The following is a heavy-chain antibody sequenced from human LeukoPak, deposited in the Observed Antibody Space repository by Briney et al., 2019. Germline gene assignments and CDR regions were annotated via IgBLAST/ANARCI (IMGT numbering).Heavy chain of an antibody. V-gene: IGHV3-48*04. J-gene: IGHJ5*02. Sequence: PGGSLRLSCAASGFTFSSYSMTWVRQAPRKGLEWVSYISSRSSIMYYADSVKGRFTISRGNAKNSLYQQMDSLRAEDTAVYYCARAFGYGDYGWASGQGTLVTVSS. CDR1: GFTFSSYS. CDR2: ISSRSSIM. CDR3: ARAFGYGDYGWA. D-gene: IGHD4-17*01.